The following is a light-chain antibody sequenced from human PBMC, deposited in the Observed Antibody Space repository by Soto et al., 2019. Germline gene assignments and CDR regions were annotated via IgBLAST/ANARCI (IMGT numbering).Light chain of an antibody. V-gene: IGKV3-15*01. J-gene: IGKJ1*01. Sequence: EILMTQSPGTLSVSPGERATLSCRASQSVSSNLAWYQRKPGQAPRLLIYAASTRATGIPARFSASGSGTEFTLTISSLQSQDFAVYYCQQYNDTLQTFGQLTKVDIK. CDR3: QQYNDTLQT. CDR2: AAS. CDR1: QSVSSN.